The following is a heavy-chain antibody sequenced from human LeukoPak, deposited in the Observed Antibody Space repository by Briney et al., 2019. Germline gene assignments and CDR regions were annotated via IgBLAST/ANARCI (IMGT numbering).Heavy chain of an antibody. J-gene: IGHJ2*01. V-gene: IGHV1-69*01. CDR1: GGTFSSYA. D-gene: IGHD4-23*01. Sequence: SVKVSCKASGGTFSSYAISWVRQAPGQGLEWMGGIIPIFGTANYAQKFQGRVTITADESTSTAYMELSSLRSEDTAVYYCARREENTDYGGNSRGYWYFDLWGRGTLVTVSS. CDR3: ARREENTDYGGNSRGYWYFDL. CDR2: IIPIFGTA.